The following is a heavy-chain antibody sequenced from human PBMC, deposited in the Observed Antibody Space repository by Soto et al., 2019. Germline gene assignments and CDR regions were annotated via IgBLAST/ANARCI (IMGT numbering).Heavy chain of an antibody. CDR3: ARGSSGYYYFDY. Sequence: SQTLSLTCAISGDSVSSNSAAWNWIRQSPSRGLEWLGRTYYSSKWYNDYAVSVKSRITINADTSRNQFSLQLKSVTPDDTALYYCARGSSGYYYFDYWGQGTLVTVSS. CDR1: GDSVSSNSAA. CDR2: TYYSSKWYN. J-gene: IGHJ4*02. D-gene: IGHD6-19*01. V-gene: IGHV6-1*01.